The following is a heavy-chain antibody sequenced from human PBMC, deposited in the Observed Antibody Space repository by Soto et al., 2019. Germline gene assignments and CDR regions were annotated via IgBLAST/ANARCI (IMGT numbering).Heavy chain of an antibody. Sequence: GASVKVSCKASGGTFSSYAISWVRQAPGQGLEWMGGIIPIFGTANYAQKFQGRVTITADKSTSTAYMELSSLRSEDTAVYYCARDGIAAAGREGFGVDVWGQGTTVTVSS. J-gene: IGHJ6*02. CDR2: IIPIFGTA. CDR3: ARDGIAAAGREGFGVDV. CDR1: GGTFSSYA. D-gene: IGHD6-13*01. V-gene: IGHV1-69*06.